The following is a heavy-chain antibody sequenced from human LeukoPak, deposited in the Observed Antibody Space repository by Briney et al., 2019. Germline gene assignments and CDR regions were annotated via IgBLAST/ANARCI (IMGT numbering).Heavy chain of an antibody. CDR2: VNNDGSST. Sequence: PGGSLTLSCGASGFSFSSYWMHWVRQAPGKGLMWVSRVNNDGSSTTYADSVKGRFTISRDNSKNTLYLQMNSLRAEDTAVYYCARGFRYSSGWYYFDYWGQGTLVTVSS. D-gene: IGHD6-19*01. CDR1: GFSFSSYW. J-gene: IGHJ4*02. V-gene: IGHV3-74*01. CDR3: ARGFRYSSGWYYFDY.